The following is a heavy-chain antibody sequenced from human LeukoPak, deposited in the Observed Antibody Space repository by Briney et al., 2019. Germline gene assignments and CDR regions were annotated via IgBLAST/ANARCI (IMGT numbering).Heavy chain of an antibody. V-gene: IGHV1-2*02. CDR3: ARGYCSGGTCYLVENWLDP. D-gene: IGHD2-15*01. J-gene: IGHJ5*02. Sequence: ASVKVSCKASGYTFTGYYMHWVRQAPGQGLEWMGWINPNSGGTDYAQNFQGRVTMTRDTSMSTAYMELSRLRSDDTAVYYCARGYCSGGTCYLVENWLDPWGQGTLVTVSS. CDR2: INPNSGGT. CDR1: GYTFTGYY.